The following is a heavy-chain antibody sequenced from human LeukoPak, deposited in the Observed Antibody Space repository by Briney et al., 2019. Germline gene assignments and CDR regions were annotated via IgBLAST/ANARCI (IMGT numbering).Heavy chain of an antibody. CDR1: GGSISSGGYY. J-gene: IGHJ3*02. D-gene: IGHD3-16*01. CDR2: IYYSGST. V-gene: IGHV4-31*03. Sequence: PSETLSLTCTVSGGSISSGGYYWSWIRQHPGKGLEWIGYIYYSGSTYYNPSLKSRVTISVDTSKNQFSLKLSSVTAADTAVYYCAREGGGRGDAFDIWGQGTVVTVSS. CDR3: AREGGGRGDAFDI.